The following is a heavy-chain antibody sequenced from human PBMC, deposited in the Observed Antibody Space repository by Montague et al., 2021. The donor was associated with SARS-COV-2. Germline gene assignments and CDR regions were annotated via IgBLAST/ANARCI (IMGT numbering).Heavy chain of an antibody. V-gene: IGHV3-30-3*01. D-gene: IGHD5-12*01. CDR3: ARPSSGYGYYFDY. Sequence: SLRLSCAASGFTFSSCAMHWVRQAPGKGLEWVAVISYDGSNKYYADSVKGRFTISRDNSKNTLYLQMSSLRAEDTAMYYCARPSSGYGYYFDYWGQGTLVTVSS. CDR1: GFTFSSCA. CDR2: ISYDGSNK. J-gene: IGHJ4*02.